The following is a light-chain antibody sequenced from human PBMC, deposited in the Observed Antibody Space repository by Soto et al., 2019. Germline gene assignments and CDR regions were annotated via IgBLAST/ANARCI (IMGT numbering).Light chain of an antibody. CDR2: DVS. V-gene: IGLV2-11*01. J-gene: IGLJ2*01. CDR1: SSDVGGYNY. Sequence: QSALTQPRSVSGSPGQSVTISCTGTSSDVGGYNYVSWYQQHPGKAPKFMIYDVSQRPSGVPARFSGSKSGNTASLTISGLQAEDEADYYCCSYAGSSTLLFGGGTKVTVL. CDR3: CSYAGSSTLL.